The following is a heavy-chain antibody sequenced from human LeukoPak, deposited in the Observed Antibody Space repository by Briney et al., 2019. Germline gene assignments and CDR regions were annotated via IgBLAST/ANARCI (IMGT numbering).Heavy chain of an antibody. CDR1: GFTFSTYW. J-gene: IGHJ4*02. CDR2: ISSSGSTI. CDR3: ARDGEYSSSSFDY. V-gene: IGHV3-48*04. D-gene: IGHD6-6*01. Sequence: GGSLRLSCVASGFTFSTYWMNWVREAPGKGLEWVSYISSSGSTIYYADSVKGRFTISRDNAKNSLYLQMNSLRAEDTAVYYCARDGEYSSSSFDYWGQGTLVTVSS.